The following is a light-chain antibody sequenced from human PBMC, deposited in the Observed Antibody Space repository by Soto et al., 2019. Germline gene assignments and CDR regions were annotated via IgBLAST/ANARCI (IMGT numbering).Light chain of an antibody. V-gene: IGLV1-40*01. J-gene: IGLJ1*01. CDR3: QSYDSSLSGSYV. Sequence: QLVLTQPPSVSGARGRRVTISCTGSSSKIGAGYDVHWYQQLPGTAPKLLIYGNSNRPSGVPDRFSGSKSGTSASLAITGLQAEDEADYYCQSYDSSLSGSYVFGTGTNLTVL. CDR1: SSKIGAGYD. CDR2: GNS.